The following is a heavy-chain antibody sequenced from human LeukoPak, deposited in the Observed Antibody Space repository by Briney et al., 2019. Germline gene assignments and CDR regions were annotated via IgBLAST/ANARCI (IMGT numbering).Heavy chain of an antibody. D-gene: IGHD6-6*01. J-gene: IGHJ6*03. Sequence: GGSLRLSCVASGFTLSSYAVSWARQAPGKGLQWVSSLGISGDYAWYAGSVKGRFTISRDSSKNTLYLQMNRLGAEDTAVYYCAKTSSILPSYFYYYMDVWGKGTTVTVSS. V-gene: IGHV3-23*01. CDR1: GFTLSSYA. CDR2: LGISGDYA. CDR3: AKTSSILPSYFYYYMDV.